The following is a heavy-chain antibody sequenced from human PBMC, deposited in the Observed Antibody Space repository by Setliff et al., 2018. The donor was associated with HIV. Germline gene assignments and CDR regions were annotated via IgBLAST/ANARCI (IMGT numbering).Heavy chain of an antibody. Sequence: PSETLSLTCSISGGFISSYYWTWIRQAPGKGLEWIGHVYYTGSTNYNPSVKSRVTISVDTSKNQFSLKLSSVTAADTAVYYCARRRPPPSGAYSQHYMDVWGKGTTVTVSS. CDR1: GGFISSYY. CDR2: VYYTGST. V-gene: IGHV4-59*08. D-gene: IGHD1-26*01. J-gene: IGHJ6*03. CDR3: ARRRPPPSGAYSQHYMDV.